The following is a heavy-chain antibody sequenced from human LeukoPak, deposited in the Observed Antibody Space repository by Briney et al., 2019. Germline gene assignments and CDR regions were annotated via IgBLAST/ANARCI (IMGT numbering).Heavy chain of an antibody. V-gene: IGHV3-48*01. D-gene: IGHD3-3*01. J-gene: IGHJ4*02. Sequence: GGSLRLSCAASGFTFSSYSMNWVRQAPGKGLEWVSYISSSSSTIYHADSVKGRFTISRDNAKNSLYLQMNSLRAEDTAVYYCARDRHDFWSGYSDYWGQGTLVTVSS. CDR1: GFTFSSYS. CDR2: ISSSSSTI. CDR3: ARDRHDFWSGYSDY.